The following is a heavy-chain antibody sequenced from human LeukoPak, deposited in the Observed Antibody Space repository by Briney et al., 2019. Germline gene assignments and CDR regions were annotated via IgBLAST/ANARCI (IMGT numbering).Heavy chain of an antibody. D-gene: IGHD3-10*01. Sequence: SETLSLTCAVYGGSFSGYYWSWIRQPPGKGLEWTGEINHSGSTNYNPSLKSRVTISVDTSKNQFSLKLSSVTAADTAVYYCATSGVRGVIIPSFDYWGQGTLVTVSS. J-gene: IGHJ4*02. CDR1: GGSFSGYY. CDR3: ATSGVRGVIIPSFDY. CDR2: INHSGST. V-gene: IGHV4-34*01.